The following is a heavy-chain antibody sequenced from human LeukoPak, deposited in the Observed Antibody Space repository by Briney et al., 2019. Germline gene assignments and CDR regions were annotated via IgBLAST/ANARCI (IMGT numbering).Heavy chain of an antibody. J-gene: IGHJ4*02. CDR3: ASLTLDYAFDY. CDR2: IYYSGST. D-gene: IGHD4-17*01. CDR1: GGSLSSYY. V-gene: IGHV4-59*08. Sequence: SETLSLTCTVSGGSLSSYYWSWIRQPPGKGLEWIGYIYYSGSTNYNPSLKSRVTISGDTSKNQFSLKLSSVTAADTAVYYCASLTLDYAFDYWGQGTLVTVSS.